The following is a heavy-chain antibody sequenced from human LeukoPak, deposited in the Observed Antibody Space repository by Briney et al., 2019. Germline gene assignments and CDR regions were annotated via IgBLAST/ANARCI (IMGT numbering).Heavy chain of an antibody. CDR2: IHYSGST. V-gene: IGHV4-39*01. CDR1: GCTIISDSMH. Sequence: PSETLSLTCNASGCTIISDSMHWVRIPQPPGKGLDWIGNIHYSGSTFYNPSLKRRVTISVDTSNNQFPLMLRSVTAADTAFYYCARRPLNRGSPSDYWGQGTLVTVSS. D-gene: IGHD1-26*01. J-gene: IGHJ4*02. CDR3: ARRPLNRGSPSDY.